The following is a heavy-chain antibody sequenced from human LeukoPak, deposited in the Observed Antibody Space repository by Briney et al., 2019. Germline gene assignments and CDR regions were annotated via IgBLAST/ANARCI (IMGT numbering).Heavy chain of an antibody. CDR1: GYTFTSYA. J-gene: IGHJ6*02. Sequence: GASVTVSCKASGYTFTSYAMHWVRQAPGQRLEWMGWINAGNGNTKYSQKFQGRVTITRDTSASTAYMELSSLRSEDTAVYYCARKLSTTYYYYGMDVWGQGTTVTVSS. V-gene: IGHV1-3*01. CDR2: INAGNGNT. D-gene: IGHD1-1*01. CDR3: ARKLSTTYYYYGMDV.